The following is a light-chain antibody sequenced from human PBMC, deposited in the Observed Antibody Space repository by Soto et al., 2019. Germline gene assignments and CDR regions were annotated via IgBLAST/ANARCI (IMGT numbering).Light chain of an antibody. CDR2: SDN. Sequence: QSVLTQTPSASGTPGQRVAISCSGSTSNIGSNTVSWYQQLPGTAPKLLIYSDNQRPSGVPNRFSGSKSGTSASLAISGLQSEDEADYYCAAWDDSLIYVFGTGTKVTVL. CDR1: TSNIGSNT. J-gene: IGLJ1*01. V-gene: IGLV1-44*01. CDR3: AAWDDSLIYV.